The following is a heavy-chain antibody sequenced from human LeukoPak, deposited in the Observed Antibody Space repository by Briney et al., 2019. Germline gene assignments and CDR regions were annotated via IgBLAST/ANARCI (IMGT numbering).Heavy chain of an antibody. Sequence: GRSLRLSCAASGFTFSDYYMSWVRQAPGKGLEWVSYISYSGSTIFYADSVKGRFTISRDNAKNSLYLQMNSLRAEDTSVYYCARVWPLPNVALDIWGQGQVVPVSS. CDR3: ARVWPLPNVALDI. V-gene: IGHV3-11*04. J-gene: IGHJ3*02. CDR2: ISYSGSTI. D-gene: IGHD3-10*01. CDR1: GFTFSDYY.